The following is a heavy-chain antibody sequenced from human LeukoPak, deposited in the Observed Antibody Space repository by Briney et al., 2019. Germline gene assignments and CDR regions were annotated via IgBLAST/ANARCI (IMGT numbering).Heavy chain of an antibody. CDR1: GYIFTNYD. J-gene: IGHJ4*02. CDR3: ARFVRHQLPTTDY. CDR2: MNPENSGT. Sequence: ASLKVSCTTSGYIFTNYDINWVRQATGHGLEWMGWMNPENSGTQPAQKFQGRLIMTMDASAGTAYMELSSLTSDDTAVYYCARFVRHQLPTTDYWGQGTLVTVSS. D-gene: IGHD2-2*01. V-gene: IGHV1-8*01.